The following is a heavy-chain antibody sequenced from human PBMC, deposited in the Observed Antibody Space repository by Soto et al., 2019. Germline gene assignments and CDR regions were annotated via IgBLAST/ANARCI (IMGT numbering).Heavy chain of an antibody. V-gene: IGHV1-69*08. CDR2: IIPILGIA. CDR1: GGTFSSYT. Sequence: QVQLVQSGAEVKKPGSSVKVSCKASGGTFSSYTISWVRQAPGQGLEWMGRIIPILGIANYAQKFQVRVTITADKSTSTAYMELSSLRSEDTAVYYCARDEYCSCGSCYPDWIVDWGQGTLVTVSS. J-gene: IGHJ4*02. D-gene: IGHD2-15*01. CDR3: ARDEYCSCGSCYPDWIVD.